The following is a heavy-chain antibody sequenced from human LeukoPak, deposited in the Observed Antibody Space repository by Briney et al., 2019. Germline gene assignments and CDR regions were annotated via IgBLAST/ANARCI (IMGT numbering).Heavy chain of an antibody. D-gene: IGHD1-26*01. V-gene: IGHV4-59*08. CDR1: GGSISNYY. CDR2: IYSNGRT. CDR3: ARHRSDGTYPLDY. J-gene: IGHJ4*02. Sequence: PSETLSLTCTVSGGSISNYYWRWVRQPPGKGVEWIGHIYSNGRTTNSTSIKSRVNISLEKTKNHFSLNLTSVPAADTAVYYCARHRSDGTYPLDYWGQGALVTVSS.